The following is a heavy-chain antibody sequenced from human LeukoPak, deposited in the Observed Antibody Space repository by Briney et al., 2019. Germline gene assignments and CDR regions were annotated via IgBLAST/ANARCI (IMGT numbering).Heavy chain of an antibody. CDR1: GFTVSSNY. CDR2: IYSGGST. J-gene: IGHJ4*02. D-gene: IGHD2-2*01. V-gene: IGHV3-53*01. CDR3: TTGGCSSTSCHIDY. Sequence: GGSLRLSCAASGFTVSSNYMSWVRQAPGKGLEWVSVIYSGGSTYYADSVKGRFTISRDNSKNTLYLQMNSLRAEDTAVYYCTTGGCSSTSCHIDYWGQGTLVTVSS.